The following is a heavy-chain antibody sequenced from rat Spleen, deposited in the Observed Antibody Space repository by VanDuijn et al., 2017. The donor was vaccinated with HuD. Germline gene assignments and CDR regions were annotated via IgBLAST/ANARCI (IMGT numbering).Heavy chain of an antibody. J-gene: IGHJ1*01. CDR1: GFTFNKYW. Sequence: EVQLVESGGGLVQPGRSLKLSCVASGFTFNKYWMTWIRQAPGKGLEWIVSIINTGDSTYYSDSVKGRFTISRDDAKRTLYLQMDSLRSEDTAIYYCTRRGYLSDWYFDFWGPGTMVTVSS. CDR2: IINTGDST. CDR3: TRRGYLSDWYFDF. D-gene: IGHD4-4*01. V-gene: IGHV5-31*01.